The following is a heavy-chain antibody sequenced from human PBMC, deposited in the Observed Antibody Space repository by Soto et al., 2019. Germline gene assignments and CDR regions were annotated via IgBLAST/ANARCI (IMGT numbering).Heavy chain of an antibody. CDR3: DHLLYSNAPFDY. CDR2: ISSSSSYI. CDR1: GFTFSTYS. Sequence: GGSLRLSCAASGFTFSTYSMNWVRQAPGKGLEWVSSISSSSSYIYYADSMKGRFTISRDNAKNSLYLQMNSLRAEDTAVYYCDHLLYSNAPFDYWGQGTLVTVSS. V-gene: IGHV3-21*01. J-gene: IGHJ4*02. D-gene: IGHD4-4*01.